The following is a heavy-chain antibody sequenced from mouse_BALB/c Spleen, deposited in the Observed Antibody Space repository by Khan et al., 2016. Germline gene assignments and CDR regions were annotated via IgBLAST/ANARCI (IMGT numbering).Heavy chain of an antibody. CDR2: IYPGNINT. CDR3: ARGYYEWYFDV. V-gene: IGHV1S56*01. CDR1: GYTFTTFY. Sequence: QVQLQQPGPELVKPGASVRISCKASGYTFTTFYIHWLKQRPGQGLEWIGWIYPGNINTKYNENFKDKATLTADKSASTAYMQLSSLTSDDSAVYFCARGYYEWYFDVWGAGTTVTVSS. D-gene: IGHD2-4*01. J-gene: IGHJ1*01.